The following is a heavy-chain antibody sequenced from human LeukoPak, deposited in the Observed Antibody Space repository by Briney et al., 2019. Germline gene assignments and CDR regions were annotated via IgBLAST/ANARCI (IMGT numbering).Heavy chain of an antibody. Sequence: PGGSLRLSCAASGFTFSGSAMHWVRQASGKGLEWVGRIRSKANSYATAYAASVKGRFTISRDDSKNTAYLQMNSLKTEDTAVYYCTRLGWSRAFDIWGQGTMVTVSS. V-gene: IGHV3-73*01. CDR2: IRSKANSYAT. CDR3: TRLGWSRAFDI. D-gene: IGHD3-3*01. CDR1: GFTFSGSA. J-gene: IGHJ3*02.